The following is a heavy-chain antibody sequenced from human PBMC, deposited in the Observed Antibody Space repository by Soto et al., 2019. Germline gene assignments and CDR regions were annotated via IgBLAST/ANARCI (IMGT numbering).Heavy chain of an antibody. Sequence: SGPTLVNATQSLTLTCTLSGFSLRTNGMCVSWIRQPPGKALEWLARIDWDDDKYYTTSLKTRLTISKDTSKNQVVLTMTNMDPVDTATYYCACKRVRPPCDVIAVCGRGTTVTGS. CDR2: IDWDDDK. CDR3: ACKRVRPPCDVIAV. D-gene: IGHD6-6*01. CDR1: GFSLRTNGMC. J-gene: IGHJ6*02. V-gene: IGHV2-70*11.